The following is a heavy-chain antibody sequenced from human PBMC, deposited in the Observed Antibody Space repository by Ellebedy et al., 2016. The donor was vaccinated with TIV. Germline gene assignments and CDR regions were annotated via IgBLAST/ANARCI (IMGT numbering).Heavy chain of an antibody. Sequence: MPSETLSLTCTVSGGSMSSDDHYWSWVRQPPGKGLEWIGYIYYSGTTYYNPSLKHRLTMSVDKSKSQVSLKLTSVTATDTAVYYCARGGGDRPHALDVWGQGTKVTVSS. V-gene: IGHV4-30-4*01. D-gene: IGHD3-10*01. CDR2: IYYSGTT. J-gene: IGHJ3*01. CDR1: GGSMSSDDHY. CDR3: ARGGGDRPHALDV.